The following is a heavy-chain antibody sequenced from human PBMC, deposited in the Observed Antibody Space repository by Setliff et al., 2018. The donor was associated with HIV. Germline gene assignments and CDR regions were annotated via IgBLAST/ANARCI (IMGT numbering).Heavy chain of an antibody. J-gene: IGHJ6*03. Sequence: SVKVSCKASGGTFDRSVFSWVRQAPGQGLQWMGRFIPMFGATKYAQGFQSRVTITADRSTSTAYMELRSLRSDDTAVYYCARTYYYDSSGYYGYYYYYYMDVWGKGTTVTVSS. D-gene: IGHD3-22*01. CDR3: ARTYYYDSSGYYGYYYYYYMDV. CDR2: FIPMFGAT. V-gene: IGHV1-69*06. CDR1: GGTFDRSV.